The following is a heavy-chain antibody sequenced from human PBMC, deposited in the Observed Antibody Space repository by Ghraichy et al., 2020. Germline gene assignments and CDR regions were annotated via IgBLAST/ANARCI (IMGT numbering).Heavy chain of an antibody. CDR3: VKDRGWYDY. D-gene: IGHD6-19*01. CDR2: ISSNGGST. CDR1: GFTFSSYA. Sequence: GESLNISCSVSGFTFSSYAMHWVRQAPGKGLECIAVISSNGGSTNYADSVKDRFTISRDTNTLYLQMNNLRTEDTGVYYCVKDRGWYDYWGQGTLVTVSS. V-gene: IGHV3-64D*06. J-gene: IGHJ4*02.